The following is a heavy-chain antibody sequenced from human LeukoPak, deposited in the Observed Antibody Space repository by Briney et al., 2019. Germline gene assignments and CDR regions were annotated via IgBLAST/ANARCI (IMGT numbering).Heavy chain of an antibody. CDR2: INPNSGGT. CDR3: AREPGGGAAVAVSDY. J-gene: IGHJ4*02. Sequence: ASVKVSCKASGYTFTGYYMHWVRQAPGQGLEWMGWINPNSGGTNYAQKFQGRVTMTRDTSISTAYMELSSLRSEDTAVYYCAREPGGGAAVAVSDYWGQGTLVTVSS. D-gene: IGHD6-19*01. CDR1: GYTFTGYY. V-gene: IGHV1-2*02.